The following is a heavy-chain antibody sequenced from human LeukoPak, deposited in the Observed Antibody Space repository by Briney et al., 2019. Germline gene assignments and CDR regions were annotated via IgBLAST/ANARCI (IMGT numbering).Heavy chain of an antibody. CDR2: INPDGTVT. J-gene: IGHJ2*01. CDR1: GFTFITYW. Sequence: GGSLRQISAASGFTFITYWMHWVRQAPGKGLVWVSPINPDGTVTTYADSVKGRFTISRDNAKNTLYLQMNSLKAEDTAVYYCVRDSPSGFFDLWGHGTLVTVSS. CDR3: VRDSPSGFFDL. D-gene: IGHD6-19*01. V-gene: IGHV3-74*01.